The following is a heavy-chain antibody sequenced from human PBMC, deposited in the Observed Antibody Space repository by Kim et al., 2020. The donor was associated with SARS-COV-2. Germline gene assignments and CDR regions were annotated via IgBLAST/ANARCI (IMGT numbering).Heavy chain of an antibody. CDR1: GLSFSDSY. CDR2: ISTRCESM. CDR3: ARSGNGYNAFGI. D-gene: IGHD5-12*01. Sequence: GGSLRLSCAASGLSFSDSYMNWVRQAPGKGLEWLSFISTRCESMFYADSVEGRFTISRDNAKNSLYLQMNYLRDEDTAVYYCARSGNGYNAFGIWGQGVLVTVSS. J-gene: IGHJ4*02. V-gene: IGHV3-11*01.